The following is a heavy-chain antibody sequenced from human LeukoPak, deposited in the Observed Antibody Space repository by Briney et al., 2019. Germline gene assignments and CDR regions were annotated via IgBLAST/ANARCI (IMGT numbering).Heavy chain of an antibody. CDR3: ARGDYYDSSGPEYYFDC. CDR2: IIPIFGTA. D-gene: IGHD3-22*01. Sequence: ASVKVSCKASGGTFSSYAIRWVRQAPGQGLEWMGGIIPIFGTANYAQKFQGRVTITADESTSTAYMELSSLRSEDTAVYYCARGDYYDSSGPEYYFDCWGQGTLVTVSS. CDR1: GGTFSSYA. J-gene: IGHJ4*02. V-gene: IGHV1-69*01.